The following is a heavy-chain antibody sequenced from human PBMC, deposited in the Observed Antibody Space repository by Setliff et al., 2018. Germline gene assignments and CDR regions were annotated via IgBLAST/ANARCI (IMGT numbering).Heavy chain of an antibody. J-gene: IGHJ3*02. V-gene: IGHV3-30*02. CDR1: GFTFSGYG. CDR3: AREEYGSGSYSVVDAFDI. D-gene: IGHD1-26*01. Sequence: PGGSLRLSCAASGFTFSGYGMHWVRQAPGKGLEWVAFIRYDGSHKYYVDSVKGRFTISRDNSKNTLYLQMNSLRAEDTAVYYCAREEYGSGSYSVVDAFDIWGQGTMVTVAS. CDR2: IRYDGSHK.